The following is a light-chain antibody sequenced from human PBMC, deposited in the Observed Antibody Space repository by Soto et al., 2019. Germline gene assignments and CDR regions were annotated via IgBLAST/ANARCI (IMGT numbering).Light chain of an antibody. CDR1: QSVLSSSNNKNY. CDR2: WAS. CDR3: QQYYSYPPT. V-gene: IGKV4-1*01. Sequence: DIVMTESPDSLAVSLSERSTINCRSIQSVLSSSNNKNYLSWYQKRPGQPPKLLFYWASTRESGVPERLSGSGYGTHLTITITSMQAEDVEVYYCQQYYSYPPTFGQGTKVDIK. J-gene: IGKJ1*01.